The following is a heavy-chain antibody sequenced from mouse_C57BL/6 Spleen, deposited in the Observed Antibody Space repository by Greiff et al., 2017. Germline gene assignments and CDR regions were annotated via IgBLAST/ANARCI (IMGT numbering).Heavy chain of an antibody. CDR1: GFTFSDYG. J-gene: IGHJ2*01. CDR2: ISSGSSTI. CDR3: ARKPYYDYDGYYFDY. D-gene: IGHD2-4*01. V-gene: IGHV5-17*01. Sequence: EVQGVESGGGLVKPGGSLKLSCAASGFTFSDYGMHWVRQAPEKGLEWVAYISSGSSTIYYADTVKGRFTISRDNAKNTLFLQMTSLRSEDTAMYYCARKPYYDYDGYYFDYWGQGTTLTVSS.